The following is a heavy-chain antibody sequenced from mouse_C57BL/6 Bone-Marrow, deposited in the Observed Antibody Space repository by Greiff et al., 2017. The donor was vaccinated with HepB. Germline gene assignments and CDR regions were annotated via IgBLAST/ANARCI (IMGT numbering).Heavy chain of an antibody. CDR3: ARHRYGNFYAMDH. J-gene: IGHJ4*01. Sequence: VKLQESGPGLVAPSQSLSITCTVSGFSLTSYGVHWVRQPPGKGLEWLVVIWSDGSTTYNSALKSRLSISKDNSKSQVFLKMNSLQTDDTAMYYCARHRYGNFYAMDHWGQGTSVTVSS. V-gene: IGHV2-6-1*01. D-gene: IGHD2-1*01. CDR1: GFSLTSYG. CDR2: IWSDGST.